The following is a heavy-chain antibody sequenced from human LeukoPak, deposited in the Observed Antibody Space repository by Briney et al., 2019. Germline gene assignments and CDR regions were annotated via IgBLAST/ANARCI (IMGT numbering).Heavy chain of an antibody. CDR3: AKDDAWLRFGE. CDR2: ISPSGDIT. J-gene: IGHJ4*02. D-gene: IGHD3-10*01. V-gene: IGHV3-23*01. CDR1: GFTFSSYW. Sequence: GGSLRLSCAASGFTFSSYWMSWVRQAPGKGLEWVSGISPSGDITYYADSVKGRFTISRDNSKNTLCLEVISLTAEDTAVYYCAKDDAWLRFGEWSQGTLVTVSS.